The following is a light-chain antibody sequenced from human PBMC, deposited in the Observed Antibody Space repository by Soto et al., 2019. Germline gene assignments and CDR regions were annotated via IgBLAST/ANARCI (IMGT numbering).Light chain of an antibody. CDR1: SSDVGGYNY. CDR3: SSFAGNNNLV. Sequence: QSALTQPPSASGSPGQSVTMSCTGTSSDVGGYNYVSWYQQHPGKAPKLMISEVSKRPSGVPDRFSGSKSGNTASLTVSGLQAEDEADYYCSSFAGNNNLVFGGGTKRTVL. CDR2: EVS. V-gene: IGLV2-8*01. J-gene: IGLJ2*01.